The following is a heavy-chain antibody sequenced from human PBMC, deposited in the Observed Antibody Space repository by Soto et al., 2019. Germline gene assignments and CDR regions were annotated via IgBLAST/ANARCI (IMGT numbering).Heavy chain of an antibody. CDR1: GGSISSYY. Sequence: SETLSLTCTVSGGSISSYYWCWIRQPPGKGLEWIGYIYYSGSTNYNPSLKIRVTISVYTSKNKFSLKLSSGTAAATAVSYCASAVQNYCDSSCYYYLDYWGQGTMVTVSS. V-gene: IGHV4-59*01. CDR3: ASAVQNYCDSSCYYYLDY. CDR2: IYYSGST. D-gene: IGHD3-22*01. J-gene: IGHJ4*01.